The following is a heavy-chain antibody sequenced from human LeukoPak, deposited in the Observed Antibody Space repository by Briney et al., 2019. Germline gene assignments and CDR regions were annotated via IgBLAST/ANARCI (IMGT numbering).Heavy chain of an antibody. CDR2: INGHSDAI. CDR3: ARDLPSGYSIDY. J-gene: IGHJ4*02. V-gene: IGHV3-48*01. Sequence: GESLKISCAASGFTFDTYSMNWVRQAPGKGLEWVSYINGHSDAIYYADSAKGRFTISRDNAKNSLYLQMNSLRAEDTAVYYCARDLPSGYSIDYWGQGTLVTVSS. CDR1: GFTFDTYS. D-gene: IGHD2-15*01.